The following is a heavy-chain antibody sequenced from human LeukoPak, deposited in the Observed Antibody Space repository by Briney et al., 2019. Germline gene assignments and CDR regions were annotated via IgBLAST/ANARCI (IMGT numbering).Heavy chain of an antibody. V-gene: IGHV4-34*01. J-gene: IGHJ6*03. CDR3: EAAVAVAGAIVMDV. CDR2: INHSGST. D-gene: IGHD6-19*01. CDR1: GGSFSGYY. Sequence: SETLSLTCAVYGGSFSGYYWSWIRQPPGKGLEWIGEINHSGSTNYNPSLKSRVTISVDTSKNQFSLKLSSVTAADTAVYYCEAAVAVAGAIVMDVWGKGTTVTVSS.